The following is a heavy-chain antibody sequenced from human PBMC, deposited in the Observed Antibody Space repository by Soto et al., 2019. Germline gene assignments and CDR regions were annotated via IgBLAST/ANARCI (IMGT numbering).Heavy chain of an antibody. CDR2: IIPIFGTA. D-gene: IGHD5-12*01. Sequence: QVQLVQSGAEVKKPGSSVKVSCKASGGTFSSYAISWVRQAPGQGLEWMGGIIPIFGTANYAQKFQGRVRITADESTRTAYMELSSLRSEDTAVYYCARLWSRIVATIGEYYFYYWGQGTLVTVSS. CDR1: GGTFSSYA. V-gene: IGHV1-69*01. J-gene: IGHJ4*02. CDR3: ARLWSRIVATIGEYYFYY.